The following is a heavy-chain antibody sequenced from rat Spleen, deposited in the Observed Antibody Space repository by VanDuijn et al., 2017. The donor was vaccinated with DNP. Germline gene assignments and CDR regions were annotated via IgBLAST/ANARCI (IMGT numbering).Heavy chain of an antibody. D-gene: IGHD1-11*01. CDR2: MWSNGGT. V-gene: IGHV2-47*01. CDR1: GLSLTSNS. CDR3: ACHYGGYAMDA. J-gene: IGHJ4*01. Sequence: QVQLKESGPGLVQPSRTLSLTCTVSGLSLTSNSVSWIRQPPGKGLEWMGVMWSNGGTDYNSAIRSRLTISRDTSKSQVFLKMNSLQTEDTAMYFCACHYGGYAMDAWGQGTSVTVSS.